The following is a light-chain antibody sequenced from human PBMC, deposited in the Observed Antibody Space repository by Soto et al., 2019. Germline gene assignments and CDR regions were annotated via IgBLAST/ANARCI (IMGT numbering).Light chain of an antibody. CDR1: NSDVGGYDY. V-gene: IGLV2-11*01. CDR2: DVT. J-gene: IGLJ1*01. CDR3: SSFAGSYTHV. Sequence: QSALTQPRSVSGSPGQAVTFPCTGTNSDVGGYDYVSWYQQLPGEAPKLIIYDVTKRPSGVPNRFSGSKSGNTASLTISGLQAEDEADYFCSSFAGSYTHVFGSGTKVTVL.